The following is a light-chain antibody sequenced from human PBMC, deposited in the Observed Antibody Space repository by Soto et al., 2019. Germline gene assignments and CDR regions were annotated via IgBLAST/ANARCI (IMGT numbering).Light chain of an antibody. CDR2: DAS. J-gene: IGKJ2*01. V-gene: IGKV3-11*01. Sequence: EIVLTQSPATLPLSPGESATLSCRASQSVSAYLAWYQQKPGQAPRLLIYDASSRATGIPARFSGXXXXTXXXXXINSLEPEDFAVYYCQQRSGWPPVYSFGQGTKVEIK. CDR1: QSVSAY. CDR3: QQRSGWPPVYS.